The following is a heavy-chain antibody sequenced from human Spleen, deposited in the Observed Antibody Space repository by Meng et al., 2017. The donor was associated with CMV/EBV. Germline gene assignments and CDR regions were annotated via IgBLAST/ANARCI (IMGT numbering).Heavy chain of an antibody. J-gene: IGHJ4*02. CDR3: ARGSLTLFGVVTPLDH. CDR2: ISYAGSNT. CDR1: FSCGSCA. V-gene: IGHV3-30*04. D-gene: IGHD3-3*01. Sequence: FSCGSCAMHWVRQAPGKGLEWVAVISYAGSNTYYADSVKGRFTLSRDNSNNTLFLQMNSLTADDTAVYYCARGSLTLFGVVTPLDHWGQGTPVTVSS.